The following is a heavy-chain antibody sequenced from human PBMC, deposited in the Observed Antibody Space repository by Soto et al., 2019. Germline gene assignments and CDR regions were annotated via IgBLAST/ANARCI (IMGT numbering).Heavy chain of an antibody. CDR1: GYTFTSYA. V-gene: IGHV1-3*05. Sequence: QVQLVQSGAEEKKPGASVKFSCKASGYTFTSYAMHWVRQAPGQRLEWMGWINAGNGNTKYSQKFQGRVTITRDTSASTAYMELSSLRSEDTAVYYCARADGVGCVGPWGQGTLVTVSS. D-gene: IGHD2-15*01. CDR2: INAGNGNT. CDR3: ARADGVGCVGP. J-gene: IGHJ5*02.